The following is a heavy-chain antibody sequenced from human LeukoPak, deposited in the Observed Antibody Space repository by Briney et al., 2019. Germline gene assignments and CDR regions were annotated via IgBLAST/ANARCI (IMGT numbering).Heavy chain of an antibody. CDR2: MNPNSGNT. CDR3: ARGRFGATIRGYYFDY. D-gene: IGHD5-12*01. V-gene: IGHV1-8*01. J-gene: IGHJ4*02. Sequence: GASVKVSCKASGYTFTSYDINWVRQATGQGLEWMGWMNPNSGNTGYAQKFQGRDTMTRNTSISTAYMELSSLRSEDTAVYYCARGRFGATIRGYYFDYWGQGTLVTVSS. CDR1: GYTFTSYD.